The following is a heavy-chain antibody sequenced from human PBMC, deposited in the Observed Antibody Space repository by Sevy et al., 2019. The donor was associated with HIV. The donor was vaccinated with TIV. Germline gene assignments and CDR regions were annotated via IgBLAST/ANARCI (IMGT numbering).Heavy chain of an antibody. CDR1: GFTFSKYS. D-gene: IGHD2-8*01. CDR2: LSFGCGEI. Sequence: GSLRLSCAASGFTFSKYSMXWVRQPPGKGLEWVSTLSFGCGEINHADSVKGRFTISRDNSKNSLYLQMNNLRAEDTAVYYCAREGCTKPHDYWGQGTLVTVSS. J-gene: IGHJ4*02. V-gene: IGHV3-23*01. CDR3: AREGCTKPHDY.